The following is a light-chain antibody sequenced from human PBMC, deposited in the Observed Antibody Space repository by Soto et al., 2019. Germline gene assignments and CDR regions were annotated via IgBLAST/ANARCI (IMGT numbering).Light chain of an antibody. CDR2: GAS. Sequence: EIVLTQSPGTLSLSPGERATLSCRASQSVSSSYLAWYQQKPGQAPRLLIYGASSRATGIPDRFSGSGSGTDFTLTISRLEPEDFAVYYCQQYGSSPRTFDQGTRLEMK. V-gene: IGKV3-20*01. CDR1: QSVSSSY. J-gene: IGKJ5*01. CDR3: QQYGSSPRT.